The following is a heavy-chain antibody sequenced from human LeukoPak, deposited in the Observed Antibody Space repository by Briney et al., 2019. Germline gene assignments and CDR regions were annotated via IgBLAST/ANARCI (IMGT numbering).Heavy chain of an antibody. V-gene: IGHV1-2*02. Sequence: ASVKVSCKASGYTFTGYYMHWVRQAPGQGLEWMGWINPNSGGTNYAQKFQGRVTMTRDTSISTAYMELSRPRSDDTAVYYCARDTDGDYVWFDPWGQGTLVTVSS. CDR3: ARDTDGDYVWFDP. D-gene: IGHD4-17*01. J-gene: IGHJ5*02. CDR2: INPNSGGT. CDR1: GYTFTGYY.